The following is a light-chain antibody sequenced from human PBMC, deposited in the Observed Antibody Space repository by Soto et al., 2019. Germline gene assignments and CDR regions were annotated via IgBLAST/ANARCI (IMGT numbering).Light chain of an antibody. CDR1: SSDVGGYNY. J-gene: IGLJ1*01. V-gene: IGLV2-14*01. CDR3: SSYTSSRAYV. CDR2: EVS. Sequence: QSALTQPASVSGSPGQSITISCTGTSSDVGGYNYVSWYQQQSGKAPKLMIHEVSNRPSGVSSRFSGSKSGNTASLTISGLQAADEADYYCSSYTSSRAYVFGIGTKVTVL.